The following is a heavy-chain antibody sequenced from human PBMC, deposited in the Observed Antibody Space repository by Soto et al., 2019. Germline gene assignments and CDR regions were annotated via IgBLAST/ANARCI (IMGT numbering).Heavy chain of an antibody. Sequence: QVQLVQSGAEVKKPGASVKVSCKASGYTFTGYYMHWVRQAPGQGLEWMGWINPNSGGTNYAQKFQGWVTMTRATSMSTAYMEMSRLRSYDTAVYYCARGQSVIGYCSSTSCYYYGMDVWGQGTTVTVSS. CDR1: GYTFTGYY. CDR2: INPNSGGT. V-gene: IGHV1-2*04. CDR3: ARGQSVIGYCSSTSCYYYGMDV. J-gene: IGHJ6*02. D-gene: IGHD2-2*01.